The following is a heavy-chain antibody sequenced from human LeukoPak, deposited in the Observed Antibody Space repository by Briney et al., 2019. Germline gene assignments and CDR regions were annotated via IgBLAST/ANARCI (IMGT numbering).Heavy chain of an antibody. D-gene: IGHD2-15*01. CDR1: GGSVSSANFY. J-gene: IGHJ4*02. CDR2: IYHSGST. V-gene: IGHV4-30-2*01. CDR3: AREGCSGGSCYFDY. Sequence: PSETLSLTCAVSGGSVSSANFYWSWIRQPPGKGLEWIGYIYHSGSTYYNPSLKSRVTISVDRSKNQFSLKLSSVTAADTAVYYCAREGCSGGSCYFDYWGQGTLVTVSS.